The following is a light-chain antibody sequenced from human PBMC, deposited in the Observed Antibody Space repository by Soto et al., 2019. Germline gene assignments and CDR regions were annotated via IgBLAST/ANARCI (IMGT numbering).Light chain of an antibody. CDR1: QSSNSE. V-gene: IGKV3-15*01. CDR3: QQGHNWPLT. CDR2: GAS. Sequence: EIVMTQSPATLSLSPGERAALSCRASQSSNSELAWYQQKPGQPPRLLIYGASTRATGVPARFTGSESGSEFTLTISGLQYEDFAVYYCQQGHNWPLTFGQGTRLEI. J-gene: IGKJ2*01.